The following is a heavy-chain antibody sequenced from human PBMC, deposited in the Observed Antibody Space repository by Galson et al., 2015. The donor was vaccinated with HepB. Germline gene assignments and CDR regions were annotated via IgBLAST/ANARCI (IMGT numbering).Heavy chain of an antibody. CDR3: AKARELYSGYVDY. CDR2: VGISGVDK. D-gene: IGHD5-12*01. J-gene: IGHJ4*02. Sequence: SLRLSCAASVFAFNSYTMSWVRQAPGKGLEWVSAVGISGVDKYYADSVKGRFTISRDNSRDTLYLQMNSLRAEDTALYYCAKARELYSGYVDYWGQGTLVTVSS. V-gene: IGHV3-23*01. CDR1: VFAFNSYT.